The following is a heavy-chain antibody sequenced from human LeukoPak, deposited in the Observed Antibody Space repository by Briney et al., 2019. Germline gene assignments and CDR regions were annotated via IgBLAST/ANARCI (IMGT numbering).Heavy chain of an antibody. Sequence: PSETLSLTCTVSGGSISSSTYYWVWVRQTPEKGLEWTASINYSGTTYHNPSLRGRVTISVDTFKTQFSLNLRSVTAADTAVYYCGRLIVVADAMTPSNYFDYWGQGTLVTVSS. CDR2: INYSGTT. CDR1: GGSISSSTYY. V-gene: IGHV4-39*01. J-gene: IGHJ4*02. D-gene: IGHD2-2*01. CDR3: GRLIVVADAMTPSNYFDY.